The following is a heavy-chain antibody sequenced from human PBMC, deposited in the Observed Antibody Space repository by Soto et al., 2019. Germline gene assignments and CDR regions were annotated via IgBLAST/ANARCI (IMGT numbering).Heavy chain of an antibody. J-gene: IGHJ6*02. CDR2: ISYDGSNK. Sequence: QVQLVESGGGVVQPGRSLRLSCAASGFTFSSYGMHWVRQAPGKGLEWVAVISYDGSNKYYADSVKGRFTISRDNSKNTLYLQMNSLRAEDTAVYYCAKGGYYGMDVWDQGTTVTVSS. CDR1: GFTFSSYG. V-gene: IGHV3-30*18. CDR3: AKGGYYGMDV.